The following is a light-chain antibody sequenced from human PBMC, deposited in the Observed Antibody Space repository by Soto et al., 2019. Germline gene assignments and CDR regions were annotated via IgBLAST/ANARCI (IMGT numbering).Light chain of an antibody. CDR3: QQDTTFPFT. CDR2: AAS. Sequence: DIQMTQSPSSVSASIGDRVTITCRASQDISTWLAWYQQRPGKAPRLLIYAASNLQSGVPSRFSGSGSGTDFTLTINSLQSEDCATYYCQQDTTFPFTFGPGTKVVVK. CDR1: QDISTW. J-gene: IGKJ3*01. V-gene: IGKV1-12*01.